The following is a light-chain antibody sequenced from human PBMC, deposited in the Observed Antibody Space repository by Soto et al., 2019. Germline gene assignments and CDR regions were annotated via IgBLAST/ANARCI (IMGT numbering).Light chain of an antibody. CDR1: QSVSSSY. Sequence: EIVLTQSPGTLSLSPGERATLSCGASQSVSSSYLAWYQQKPGQAPRLLIYGASSRATGIPDRFSGSGSGTDFTLTISRLEPEDFAVYYCQHYGTSPSTFGRGTKVDIK. CDR2: GAS. J-gene: IGKJ1*01. V-gene: IGKV3-20*01. CDR3: QHYGTSPST.